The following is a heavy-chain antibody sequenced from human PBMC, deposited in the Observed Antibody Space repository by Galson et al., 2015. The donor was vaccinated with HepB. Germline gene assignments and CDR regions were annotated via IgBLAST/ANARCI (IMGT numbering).Heavy chain of an antibody. CDR2: ITSAGNAI. CDR3: ARGVSLRYFDL. CDR1: GFTFTTYG. J-gene: IGHJ2*01. V-gene: IGHV3-48*04. Sequence: SLRLSCAASGFTFTTYGMNWVRQAPGKGLEWVSYITSAGNAIYYADSVKGRFTISRDNAKNSLYLQINSLRGDDTAVYYCARGVSLRYFDLWGRGTLVTVSS.